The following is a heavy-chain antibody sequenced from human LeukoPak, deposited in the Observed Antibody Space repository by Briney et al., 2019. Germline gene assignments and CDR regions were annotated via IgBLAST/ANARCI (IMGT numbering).Heavy chain of an antibody. CDR2: IYPGDSDT. CDR3: ARQREFPSMPEYYFDY. CDR1: GYSFTSYW. V-gene: IGHV5-51*01. J-gene: IGHJ4*02. Sequence: GESLKISCQGSGYSFTSYWIGWVRQMPGKGLEWMGIIYPGDSDTRYSPSFQGQVTISADKSISTAYLQWSSLKASDTAMYYCARQREFPSMPEYYFDYWGQGTLVTVSS. D-gene: IGHD2-2*01.